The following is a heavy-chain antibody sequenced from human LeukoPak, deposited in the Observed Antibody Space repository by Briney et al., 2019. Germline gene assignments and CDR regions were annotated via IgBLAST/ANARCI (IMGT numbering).Heavy chain of an antibody. CDR3: ARDYDYAFDY. D-gene: IGHD3-16*01. CDR2: ISTSSYYI. J-gene: IGHJ4*02. CDR1: GFTFSSYS. Sequence: GGSLRLSCAASGFTFSSYSMNWVRQAPGKGLEWVSSISTSSYYIYYADSVKGRFTISRDNAKNSLYLQMNSLRAEDTAVYYCARDYDYAFDYWGQGTLVTVSS. V-gene: IGHV3-21*06.